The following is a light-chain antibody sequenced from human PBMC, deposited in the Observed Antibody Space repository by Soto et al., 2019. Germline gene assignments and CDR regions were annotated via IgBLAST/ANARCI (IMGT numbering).Light chain of an antibody. CDR2: GAS. CDR3: QQYGTSPAT. J-gene: IGKJ1*01. Sequence: EIVLTQSPGTLSLSPGDRATLSCSASQTVSSNFFAWYQQIPAQAPRLLIHGASTRATGITDRFSGSVCGTDFTLIISGLEPEDFAVYYCQQYGTSPATFGQGTKVDIK. V-gene: IGKV3-20*01. CDR1: QTVSSNF.